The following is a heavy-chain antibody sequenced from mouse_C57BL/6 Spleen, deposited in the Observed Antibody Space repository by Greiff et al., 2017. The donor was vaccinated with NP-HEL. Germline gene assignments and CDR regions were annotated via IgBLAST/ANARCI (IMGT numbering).Heavy chain of an antibody. Sequence: QVQLQQSGAELVRPGSSVKLSCKASGYTFTSYWMDWVKQRPGQGLEWIGNIYPSDSETHYNQKFKDKATLTVDKSSSTAYMQLSSLTSEDSAVYYCARRGYDYYYAMDYWGQGTSVTVSS. CDR3: ARRGYDYYYAMDY. V-gene: IGHV1-61*01. D-gene: IGHD2-2*01. CDR1: GYTFTSYW. J-gene: IGHJ4*01. CDR2: IYPSDSET.